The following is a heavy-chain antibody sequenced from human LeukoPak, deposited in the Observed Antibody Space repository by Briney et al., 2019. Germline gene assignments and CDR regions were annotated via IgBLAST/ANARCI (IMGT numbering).Heavy chain of an antibody. CDR2: ISSNSSYI. CDR3: ARSHYYYYDSSGYLYYFDY. CDR1: GFTFSSYS. Sequence: GGSLRLSCAASGFTFSSYSMNWVRQAPGKGLEWVSSISSNSSYIYYADSVKGRFTISRDNAKNSLYLQMNSLRAEDTAVYYCARSHYYYYDSSGYLYYFDYWGQGTLVTVSS. V-gene: IGHV3-21*01. D-gene: IGHD3-22*01. J-gene: IGHJ4*02.